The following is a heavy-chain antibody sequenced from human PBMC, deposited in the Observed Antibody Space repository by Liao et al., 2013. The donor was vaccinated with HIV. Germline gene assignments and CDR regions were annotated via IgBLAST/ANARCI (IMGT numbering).Heavy chain of an antibody. CDR2: VTHSGGT. D-gene: IGHD6-13*01. J-gene: IGHJ4*02. V-gene: IGHV4-34*01. CDR3: AVGSGWYNGWIY. Sequence: QVHLQQWGAGLLKPAETLSLTCAVDGASLRGYYWGWIRQPPGKGLEWLGEVTHSGGTNHNPSLKTRLTISVDASKNQVSLRLDSVTAADTAVYYCAVGSGWYNGWIYWGQGTLVTVSS. CDR1: GASLRGYY.